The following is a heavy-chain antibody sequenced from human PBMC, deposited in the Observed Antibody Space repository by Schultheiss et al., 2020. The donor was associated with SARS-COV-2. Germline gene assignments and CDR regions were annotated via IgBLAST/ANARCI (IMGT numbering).Heavy chain of an antibody. CDR1: GGSISSSPYY. V-gene: IGHV4-61*05. CDR2: IYYSGST. CDR3: ARIVAGGAVDY. J-gene: IGHJ4*02. D-gene: IGHD5-12*01. Sequence: SQTLSLTCTVSGGSISSSPYYWAWIRQPPGKGLEWIGYIYYSGSTNYNPSLKSRVTISVDTSKNQFSLKLSSVTAADTAVYYCARIVAGGAVDYWGQGTLVTVSS.